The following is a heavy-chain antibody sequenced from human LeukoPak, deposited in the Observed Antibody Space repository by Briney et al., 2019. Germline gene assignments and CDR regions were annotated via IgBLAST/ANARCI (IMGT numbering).Heavy chain of an antibody. D-gene: IGHD1-1*01. CDR3: AKTTGTDRTRPDY. V-gene: IGHV4-59*01. CDR2: IYYSGST. Sequence: SETLSLTCTVSGGSISSYYWSWIRQPPGKGLEWIGYIYYSGSTNYNPSLKSRVTISVDTSKNQFSLKLSSVTAADTAVYYCAKTTGTDRTRPDYWGQGTLVTVSS. CDR1: GGSISSYY. J-gene: IGHJ4*02.